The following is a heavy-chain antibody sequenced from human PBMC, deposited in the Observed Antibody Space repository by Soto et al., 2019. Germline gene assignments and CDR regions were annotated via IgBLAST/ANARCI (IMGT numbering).Heavy chain of an antibody. D-gene: IGHD5-18*01. V-gene: IGHV3-9*01. CDR3: VRSKGGYSYGTPFDY. CDR1: GFTFDDYA. CDR2: ISWNSGNI. Sequence: GGSLSLSCAASGFTFDDYAMYWVRQVLGKGLEWVSSISWNSGNIGYADSVKGRFTTSRDNAENSLYLQMNSLRPEDTALYYCVRSKGGYSYGTPFDYWGQGTLVTVSS. J-gene: IGHJ4*02.